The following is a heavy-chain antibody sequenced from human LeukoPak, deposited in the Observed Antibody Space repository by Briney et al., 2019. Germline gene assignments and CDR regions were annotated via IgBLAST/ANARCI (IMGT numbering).Heavy chain of an antibody. Sequence: SETLSLTCTVSGGSISSGSYYWSWIRQPAGKGLEWIGRIYTSGSTNYNPSLKSRVTISVDTSKNQFSLKLSSVTAADTAVYYCARERRAVAGFDYWGQGTLVTVSS. CDR2: IYTSGST. V-gene: IGHV4-61*02. J-gene: IGHJ4*02. D-gene: IGHD6-19*01. CDR1: GGSISSGSYY. CDR3: ARERRAVAGFDY.